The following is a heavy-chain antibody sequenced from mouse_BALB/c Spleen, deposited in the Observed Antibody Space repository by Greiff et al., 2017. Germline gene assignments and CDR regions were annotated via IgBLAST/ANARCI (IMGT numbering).Heavy chain of an antibody. J-gene: IGHJ3*01. CDR3: ARDNGNYRFAY. D-gene: IGHD2-1*01. Sequence: EVQGVESGGGLVKPGGSLKLSCAASGFTFSDYYMYWVRQTPEKRLEWVATISDGGSYTYYPDSVKGRFTISRDNAKNNLYLQMSSLKSEDTAMYYCARDNGNYRFAYWGQGTLVTVSA. CDR1: GFTFSDYY. V-gene: IGHV5-4*02. CDR2: ISDGGSYT.